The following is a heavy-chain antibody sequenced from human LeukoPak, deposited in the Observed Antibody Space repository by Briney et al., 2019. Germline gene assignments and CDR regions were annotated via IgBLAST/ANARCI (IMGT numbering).Heavy chain of an antibody. CDR1: GFTFDGYA. Sequence: GGSLRLSCAASGFTFDGYAMHWVRHAPGKGLEWVSGISWNSGSIVYADSVKGRFTISRDNAKNSLYLQMNSLRAEDMALYYCAKDWAEEPTEYFDYWGQGTLVTVSS. V-gene: IGHV3-9*03. J-gene: IGHJ4*02. CDR2: ISWNSGSI. D-gene: IGHD1-26*01. CDR3: AKDWAEEPTEYFDY.